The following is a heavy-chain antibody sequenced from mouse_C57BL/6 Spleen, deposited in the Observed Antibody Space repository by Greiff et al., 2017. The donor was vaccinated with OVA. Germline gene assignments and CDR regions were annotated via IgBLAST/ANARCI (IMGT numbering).Heavy chain of an antibody. D-gene: IGHD1-2*01. CDR1: GYTFTDYY. J-gene: IGHJ1*03. V-gene: IGHV1-26*01. CDR3: ARSPLLRYWYFDV. Sequence: VQLQQSGPELVKPGASVKISCKASGYTFTDYYMNWVKQSHGKSLEWIGDINPNNGGTSYNQKFKGKATLTVDKSSSTAYMELRSLTSEDSAVYYCARSPLLRYWYFDVWGTGTTVTGSS. CDR2: INPNNGGT.